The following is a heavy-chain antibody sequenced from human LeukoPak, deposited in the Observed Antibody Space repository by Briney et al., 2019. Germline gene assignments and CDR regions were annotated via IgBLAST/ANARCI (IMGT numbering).Heavy chain of an antibody. J-gene: IGHJ4*02. V-gene: IGHV3-23*01. CDR3: AKGLSGWPGPYIDY. Sequence: PGGSLRLSCAASGFTFSSYAMSWVRQAPGKGLEWVSAISGSGGSTYYADSVKGRFTISRDNSKNTLYLQMNSLRAEDTAVYYCAKGLSGWPGPYIDYWGQGTLVTVSS. CDR1: GFTFSSYA. CDR2: ISGSGGST. D-gene: IGHD6-19*01.